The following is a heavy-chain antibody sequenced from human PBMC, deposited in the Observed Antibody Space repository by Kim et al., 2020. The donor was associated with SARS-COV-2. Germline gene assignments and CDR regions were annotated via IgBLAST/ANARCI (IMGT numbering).Heavy chain of an antibody. V-gene: IGHV1-69*13. Sequence: SVKVSCKASGGTFSSYAISWVRQAPGQGLEWMGGIIPIFGTANYAQKFQGRVTITADESTSTAYMELSSLRSEDTAVYYCAREGTTVTLYYYYGMDVWGQGTTVTVSS. D-gene: IGHD4-17*01. CDR2: IIPIFGTA. CDR3: AREGTTVTLYYYYGMDV. CDR1: GGTFSSYA. J-gene: IGHJ6*02.